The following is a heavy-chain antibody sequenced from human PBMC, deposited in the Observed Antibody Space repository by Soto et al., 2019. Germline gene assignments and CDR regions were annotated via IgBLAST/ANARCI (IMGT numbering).Heavy chain of an antibody. CDR2: IIPIFGTA. Sequence: GGSVKVSFNACRGPFSSYAISFVRQAPGQGLEWMGAIIPIFGTANYSQKFQVRVTITAYKSTSTAYMELSSLRSEDTAVYYCARTYMVRGVITADYYYYGMDVWGQGTTVTVSS. J-gene: IGHJ6*02. D-gene: IGHD3-10*01. CDR1: RGPFSSYA. CDR3: ARTYMVRGVITADYYYYGMDV. V-gene: IGHV1-69*06.